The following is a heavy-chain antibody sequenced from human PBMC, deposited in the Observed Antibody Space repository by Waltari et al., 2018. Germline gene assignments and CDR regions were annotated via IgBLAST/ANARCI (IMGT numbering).Heavy chain of an antibody. CDR1: GFTFNSVS. J-gene: IGHJ4*02. CDR2: SASGSDYI. V-gene: IGHV3-21*02. Sequence: EVQLVESGGGLVKPGGSLTLSCEASGFTFNSVSMTWVRQAPGKGLEWLSTSASGSDYIFYAVSVRGRFTISRDNARSTVNLRMNSLRTEETAVYYCVKGGYIISDYWGQGIQVIVSS. CDR3: VKGGYIISDY. D-gene: IGHD3-22*01.